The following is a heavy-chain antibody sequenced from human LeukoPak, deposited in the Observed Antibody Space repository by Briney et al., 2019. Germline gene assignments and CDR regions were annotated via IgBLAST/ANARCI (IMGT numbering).Heavy chain of an antibody. CDR3: ASSLTGYYTHLDY. Sequence: SETLSLTCAVYVGSFSGYYWSWIRQPPGKGLEWIGQINHSGSTNYNPSLKSRATISADPSKNHFSLKLSSVTAADTAVYYCASSLTGYYTHLDYWGQGTLVTASP. CDR2: INHSGST. J-gene: IGHJ4*02. V-gene: IGHV4-34*01. CDR1: VGSFSGYY. D-gene: IGHD3-9*01.